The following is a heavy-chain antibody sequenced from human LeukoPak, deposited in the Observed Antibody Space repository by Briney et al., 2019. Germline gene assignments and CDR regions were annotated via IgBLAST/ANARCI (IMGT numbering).Heavy chain of an antibody. CDR2: INSDGSST. J-gene: IGHJ6*02. CDR1: GFTFSSYW. CDR3: ARPLDSPPIYYYGMDV. D-gene: IGHD2-15*01. V-gene: IGHV3-74*01. Sequence: GGSLRLSCAASGFTFSSYWMHWVRQAPGKGLVRVSRINSDGSSTSYADSVKGRFTISRDNAKNTLYLQMNSLRAEDTAVYYCARPLDSPPIYYYGMDVWGQGTTVTVSS.